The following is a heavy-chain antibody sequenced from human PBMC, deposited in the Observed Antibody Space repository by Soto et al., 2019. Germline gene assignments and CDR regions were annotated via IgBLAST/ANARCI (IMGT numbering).Heavy chain of an antibody. Sequence: QVQLVQSGAVVKKPGSSVEVSCKASGGTFNGYGISWVRQAPGQGLEWMGGTVPVFDTSKYAPRFQGRVTITTDTSTSTAYMELSSVRSEDTAIDFCARGVSNSGAYYTGPSAYDLWGQGTLVIVSS. J-gene: IGHJ3*01. CDR1: GGTFNGYG. CDR3: ARGVSNSGAYYTGPSAYDL. CDR2: TVPVFDTS. D-gene: IGHD3-10*01. V-gene: IGHV1-69*06.